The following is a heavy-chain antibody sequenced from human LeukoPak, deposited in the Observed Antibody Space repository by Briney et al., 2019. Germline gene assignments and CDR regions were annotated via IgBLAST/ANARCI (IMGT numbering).Heavy chain of an antibody. CDR3: QGSGSYYNGDAFDI. CDR2: IKSKTDGGTT. D-gene: IGHD3-10*01. J-gene: IGHJ3*02. CDR1: GFTFSNAW. Sequence: GGSLRLSCAASGFTFSNAWMSWVRQAPGKGLEWVGRIKSKTDGGTTDYAAPMKGRFTISRDDSKNTLYLQMNSLKTEDTAVYYCQGSGSYYNGDAFDIWGQGTMVTVSS. V-gene: IGHV3-15*01.